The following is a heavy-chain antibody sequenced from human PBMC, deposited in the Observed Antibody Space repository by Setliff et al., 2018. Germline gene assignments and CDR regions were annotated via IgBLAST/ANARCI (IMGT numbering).Heavy chain of an antibody. Sequence: NPSETLSLTCSVSGGPISSGGYYWSWIRQHPGKGLEWIGYIYFSGSTFYNPSLRSRVTISLDTSKNQFSLKLSSVTAADTAVYYCARALSGSSRIYYFDYWGQGTLVTVSS. CDR3: ARALSGSSRIYYFDY. D-gene: IGHD1-26*01. V-gene: IGHV4-31*03. J-gene: IGHJ4*02. CDR1: GGPISSGGYY. CDR2: IYFSGST.